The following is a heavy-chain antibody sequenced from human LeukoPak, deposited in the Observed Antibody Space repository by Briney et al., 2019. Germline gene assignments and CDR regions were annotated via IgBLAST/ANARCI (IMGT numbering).Heavy chain of an antibody. CDR3: ARYGDLRGTGYSSGWYGFDY. V-gene: IGHV4-59*01. CDR2: IYYSGST. D-gene: IGHD6-19*01. CDR1: GGSISSYY. Sequence: NPSETLSLTCTVSGGSISSYYWSWIRQPPGKGLEWIGYIYYSGSTNYNPSLKSRVTISVDTSKNQFSLKLSSVTAADTAVYYCARYGDLRGTGYSSGWYGFDYWGQGTLVTVSS. J-gene: IGHJ4*02.